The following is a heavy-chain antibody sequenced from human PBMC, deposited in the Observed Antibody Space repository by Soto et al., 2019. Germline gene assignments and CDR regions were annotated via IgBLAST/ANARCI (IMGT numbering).Heavy chain of an antibody. V-gene: IGHV1-69*01. J-gene: IGHJ6*02. Sequence: QVQLVQSGAEVKKPGSSVKVSCKASGGTFSSYAISWVRQAPGQGLEWMGGIIPIFGTANYAQKFQGRVTITADESTSTAYMELSSLRSEDTAVYYWARDNAVTRNYYYYYGMDVWGQGTTVTVSS. CDR2: IIPIFGTA. CDR1: GGTFSSYA. D-gene: IGHD4-17*01. CDR3: ARDNAVTRNYYYYYGMDV.